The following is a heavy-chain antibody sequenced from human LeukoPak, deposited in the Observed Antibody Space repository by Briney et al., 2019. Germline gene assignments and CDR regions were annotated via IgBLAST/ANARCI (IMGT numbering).Heavy chain of an antibody. CDR3: VSRSSDRAFDY. CDR2: ITDSGVDT. Sequence: GGSLRLSCVASGFAFSTYGMSWVRQAPGKGLECVSAITDSGVDTYYADSVKGRFTVSRDNSKNTLFLQMNSLRAEDTAVYYCVSRSSDRAFDYWGQGALVTVSS. J-gene: IGHJ4*02. CDR1: GFAFSTYG. V-gene: IGHV3-23*01. D-gene: IGHD5/OR15-5a*01.